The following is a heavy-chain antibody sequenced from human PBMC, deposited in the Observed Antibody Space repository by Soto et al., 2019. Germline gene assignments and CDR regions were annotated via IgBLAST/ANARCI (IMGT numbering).Heavy chain of an antibody. D-gene: IGHD5-18*01. CDR1: GGSFSGYY. J-gene: IGHJ4*02. CDR3: ARGGDTAMVAFDY. CDR2: INHSGST. Sequence: SETLSLTCAVYGGSFSGYYWSWIRQPPGKGLEWIGEINHSGSTNYNPFLKSRVTISVDTSKNQFSLKLSSVTAADTAVYYCARGGDTAMVAFDYWGQGTLVTVSS. V-gene: IGHV4-34*01.